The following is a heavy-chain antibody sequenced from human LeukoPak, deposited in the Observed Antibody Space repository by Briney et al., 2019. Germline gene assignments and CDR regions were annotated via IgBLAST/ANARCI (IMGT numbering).Heavy chain of an antibody. J-gene: IGHJ4*02. Sequence: GGSLRLSCAASGFTISSYSMNWVRHAPGKGLEWVSSISSSSSYIYYADSVKGRFTISRDNAKNSLYLQMNSLRAEDTAVYYCARAAAGPFDYWGQGTLVTVSS. D-gene: IGHD6-13*01. CDR2: ISSSSSYI. CDR1: GFTISSYS. V-gene: IGHV3-21*01. CDR3: ARAAAGPFDY.